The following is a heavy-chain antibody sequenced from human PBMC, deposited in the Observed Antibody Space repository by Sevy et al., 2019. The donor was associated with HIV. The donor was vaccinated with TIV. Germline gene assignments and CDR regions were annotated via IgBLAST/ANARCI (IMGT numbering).Heavy chain of an antibody. CDR2: INWNGGST. D-gene: IGHD3-10*01. V-gene: IGHV3-20*04. Sequence: GGSLRLSCAASGFTFDDYGMSWVRQAPGKGLEWVSGINWNGGSTGYADSVKGRFTISRDNAKNSLYLQMNSLRAEDTALYYCARGSDYYGSGSYYKYYYYYMDVWGKWTTVTVSS. J-gene: IGHJ6*03. CDR3: ARGSDYYGSGSYYKYYYYYMDV. CDR1: GFTFDDYG.